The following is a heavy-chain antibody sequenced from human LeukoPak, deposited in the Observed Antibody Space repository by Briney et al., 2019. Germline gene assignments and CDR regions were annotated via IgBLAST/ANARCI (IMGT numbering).Heavy chain of an antibody. V-gene: IGHV3-11*01. CDR2: ISSSGSTI. CDR1: GFTFSDYY. D-gene: IGHD3-22*01. CDR3: ARVDDYYDSSGYYDY. J-gene: IGHJ4*02. Sequence: GGSLRLSCAASGFTFSDYYMSGIRQAPGKGLEWVSYISSSGSTIYYADSVKGRFTISRDNAKNSLYLQMNSLRAEDTAVYYCARVDDYYDSSGYYDYWGQGTLVTVSS.